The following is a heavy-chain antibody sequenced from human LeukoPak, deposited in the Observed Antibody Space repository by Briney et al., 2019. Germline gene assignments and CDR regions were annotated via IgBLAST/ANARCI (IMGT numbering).Heavy chain of an antibody. CDR3: ARNPYGYDLPDY. CDR2: IYYSGST. V-gene: IGHV4-61*08. Sequence: SETLSLTCTVSGGSISSGGYYWSWIRQPPGKGLEWIGYIYYSGSTNYNPSLKSRVTISVDTSKNQFSLKLSSVTAADTAVYYCARNPYGYDLPDYWGQGTLVTVSS. CDR1: GGSISSGGYY. J-gene: IGHJ4*02. D-gene: IGHD5-12*01.